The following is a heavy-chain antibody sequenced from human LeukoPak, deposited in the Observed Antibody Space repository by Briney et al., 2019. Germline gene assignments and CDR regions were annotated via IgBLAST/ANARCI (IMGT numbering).Heavy chain of an antibody. D-gene: IGHD2-2*01. CDR3: ATYCSSANCYIWGYYFDY. CDR1: GGTFSRYA. CDR2: IIPISGTT. J-gene: IGHJ4*02. Sequence: ASVKVSCKASGGTFSRYAISWVRQAPGQGLEWMGGIIPISGTTNYARKFQGRVTITADESTSTAYMELSSLRSEDTAMYYCATYCSSANCYIWGYYFDYWGQGTLVTVSS. V-gene: IGHV1-69*13.